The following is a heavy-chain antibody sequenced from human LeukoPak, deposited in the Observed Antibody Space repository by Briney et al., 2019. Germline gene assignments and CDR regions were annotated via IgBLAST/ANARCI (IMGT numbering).Heavy chain of an antibody. Sequence: SETLSLTCTVSGGSISSYYWSWIRQPPGKGLEWIGYIYYSGSTNYNPSLKSRVTISVDTSKNQFSLKLSSVTAADTAVYYCARQGARSGSYFDYWGQGTLATVSS. D-gene: IGHD3-10*01. CDR1: GGSISSYY. V-gene: IGHV4-59*08. J-gene: IGHJ4*02. CDR3: ARQGARSGSYFDY. CDR2: IYYSGST.